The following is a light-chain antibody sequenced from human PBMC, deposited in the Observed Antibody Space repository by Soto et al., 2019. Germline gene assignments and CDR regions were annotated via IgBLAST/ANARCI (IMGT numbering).Light chain of an antibody. CDR1: QRLLHSNGFNY. V-gene: IGKV2-28*01. CDR2: LGS. Sequence: DVVMTQSPLSLPVTPGEPASISCNSSQRLLHSNGFNYLDWYLQRPGQSPQLLIYLGSNRASGVPDRFSGSGSGTYFTLKISRVEAEDFGVYYCMQGLQTPYTFGQGTKLEIK. J-gene: IGKJ2*01. CDR3: MQGLQTPYT.